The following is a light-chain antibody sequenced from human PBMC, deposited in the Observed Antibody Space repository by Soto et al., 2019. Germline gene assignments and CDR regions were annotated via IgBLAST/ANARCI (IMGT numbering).Light chain of an antibody. CDR3: QQYGSAKGIT. J-gene: IGKJ5*01. CDR1: QSVSSSY. Sequence: EIVLTQSPGTLSLSPGERATLSCRSSQSVSSSYLAWYQQKPGQAPRLLIYGASSRATGIPDRFSGSGSGTDFTLTISRLEPEDFAVYYCQQYGSAKGITFGQVTRLEIK. V-gene: IGKV3-20*01. CDR2: GAS.